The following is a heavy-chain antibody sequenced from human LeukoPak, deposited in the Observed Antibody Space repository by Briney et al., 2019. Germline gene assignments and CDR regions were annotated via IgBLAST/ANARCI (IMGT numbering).Heavy chain of an antibody. CDR1: GGTFSSYA. CDR2: IIPIFGTA. Sequence: SVTVPCKASGGTFSSYAISWVRQAPGQGLEWMGGIIPIFGTANYAQKFQGRVTITADKSTSTAYMELSSLRSEDTAVYYCARTTTMVRGVGLPDYYYYMDVWGKGTTVTVSS. V-gene: IGHV1-69*06. CDR3: ARTTTMVRGVGLPDYYYYMDV. D-gene: IGHD3-10*01. J-gene: IGHJ6*03.